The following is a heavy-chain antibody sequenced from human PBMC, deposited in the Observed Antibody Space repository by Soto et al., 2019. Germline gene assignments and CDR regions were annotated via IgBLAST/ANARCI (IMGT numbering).Heavy chain of an antibody. V-gene: IGHV3-74*01. CDR3: TRDIGGRGAY. CDR1: GFTFSSYW. D-gene: IGHD3-16*01. CDR2: INEYGSVI. J-gene: IGHJ4*02. Sequence: DVQLVESGGGLVRPGGSLRLSCAASGFTFSSYWMHWVRQVPGKGLVWVSRINEYGSVINYADSVKGRFTIFRDNSKKPLYLEMNSLRAEDAVVYYCTRDIGGRGAYWGQGTLVTVSS.